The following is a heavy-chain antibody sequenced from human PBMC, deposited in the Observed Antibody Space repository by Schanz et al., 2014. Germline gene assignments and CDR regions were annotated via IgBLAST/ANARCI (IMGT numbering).Heavy chain of an antibody. CDR1: GFTFNSYA. CDR2: ISHSGGSK. J-gene: IGHJ4*02. CDR3: AKGMGYCSGGTCYDCYYYGLDV. Sequence: DVQLLESGGGLVQPGGSLRLSCAASGFTFNSYAMTWVRQAPGKGLEWVSSISHSGGSKYYADSVKGRFTISRDNSENTLYLQMNSLSADDTAVFYCAKGMGYCSGGTCYDCYYYGLDVWGRGTLVTVSS. V-gene: IGHV3-23*01. D-gene: IGHD2-15*01.